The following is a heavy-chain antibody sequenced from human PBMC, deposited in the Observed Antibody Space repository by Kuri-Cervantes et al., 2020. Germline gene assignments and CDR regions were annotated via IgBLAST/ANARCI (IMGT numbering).Heavy chain of an antibody. D-gene: IGHD3-10*01. V-gene: IGHV4-30-4*01. Sequence: SQTLSLTCAVYGGSFSDYYWSWIRQPPGKGLEWIGYIYYSGSTYYNPSPKSRVTISVDTSKNQFSLKLSSVTAADTAVYYCAREGGSGSYYSPWGQGTLVTVSS. J-gene: IGHJ4*02. CDR1: GGSFSDYY. CDR2: IYYSGST. CDR3: AREGGSGSYYSP.